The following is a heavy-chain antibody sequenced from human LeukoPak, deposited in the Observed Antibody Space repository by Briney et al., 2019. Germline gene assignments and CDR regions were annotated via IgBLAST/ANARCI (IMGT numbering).Heavy chain of an antibody. CDR2: ISSSSSYI. J-gene: IGHJ4*02. CDR1: GFTFSSYG. D-gene: IGHD3-22*01. V-gene: IGHV3-21*01. CDR3: ARAHYYDSSGGYYLDY. Sequence: PGGSLRLSCAASGFTFSSYGMSWVRQAPGKGLEWVSSISSSSSYIYYADSVKGRFTISRDNAKNSLYLQMNSLRAEDTAVYYCARAHYYDSSGGYYLDYWGQGTLVTVSS.